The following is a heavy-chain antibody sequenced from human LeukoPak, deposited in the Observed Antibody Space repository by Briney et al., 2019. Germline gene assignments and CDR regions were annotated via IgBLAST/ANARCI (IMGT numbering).Heavy chain of an antibody. Sequence: PGGSLRLSCAASGFTFSSYAMSWVRQAPGKGLEWVSAISGSGGSTYYADSVKGRFTISRDNSKNTLYLQMNSLRAEDTAVYYCAKDRGSITMVRGVIPDYWGQGTLVTVSS. CDR3: AKDRGSITMVRGVIPDY. V-gene: IGHV3-23*01. J-gene: IGHJ4*02. CDR1: GFTFSSYA. D-gene: IGHD3-10*01. CDR2: ISGSGGST.